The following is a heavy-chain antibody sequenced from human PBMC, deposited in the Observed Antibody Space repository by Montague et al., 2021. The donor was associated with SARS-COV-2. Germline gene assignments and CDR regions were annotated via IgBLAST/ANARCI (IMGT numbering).Heavy chain of an antibody. D-gene: IGHD3-10*01. CDR2: IKPDGTST. J-gene: IGHJ4*02. Sequence: SLILSCAASGFTFRSYWMHWVRQVPVRGPVWVSRIKPDGTSTHYXASVKGRSIISRDNARNTLSLQMTNMRADDTAIYYCVRPLWFGDSDYYFESWGQGTLVTVSS. V-gene: IGHV3-74*01. CDR1: GFTFRSYW. CDR3: VRPLWFGDSDYYFES.